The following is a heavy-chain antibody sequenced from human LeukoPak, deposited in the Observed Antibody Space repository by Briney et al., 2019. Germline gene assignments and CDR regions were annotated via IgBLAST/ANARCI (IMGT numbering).Heavy chain of an antibody. CDR1: GGSISSYY. D-gene: IGHD1-26*01. Sequence: PSETLSLTCTVSGGSISSYYWSWIRQPPGKGLEWIGYIYYSGSTNYNPSLKSRVTISVDTSKNQFSLKLSSVTAADTAVYYCARAGYSMNYYYYGMDVWGQGTTVTVSS. V-gene: IGHV4-59*12. J-gene: IGHJ6*02. CDR3: ARAGYSMNYYYYGMDV. CDR2: IYYSGST.